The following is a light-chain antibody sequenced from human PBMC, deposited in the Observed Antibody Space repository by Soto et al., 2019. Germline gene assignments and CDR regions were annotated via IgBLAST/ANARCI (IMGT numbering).Light chain of an antibody. CDR3: QQYHNWPMT. Sequence: IVLPQSPATLSLSPGERATLSCRASQSIGTYLAWYQQKPGQAPRLLIYDSSTRATGIPAGFSGSGSGTEFTLTISSLQSEDFAVYYCQQYHNWPMTFGQGTLLEVK. CDR1: QSIGTY. J-gene: IGKJ5*01. CDR2: DSS. V-gene: IGKV3-15*01.